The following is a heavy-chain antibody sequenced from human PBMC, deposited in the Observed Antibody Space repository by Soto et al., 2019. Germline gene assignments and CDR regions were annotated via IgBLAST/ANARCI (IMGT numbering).Heavy chain of an antibody. CDR3: ARACSYYDILTGYYPGLFDY. CDR2: INAGNGNT. CDR1: GYTFTSYA. D-gene: IGHD3-9*01. Sequence: ASVKVSCKASGYTFTSYAMHWVRQAPGQRLEWMGGINAGNGNTKYSQKFQGRVTITRDTSASTAYMELSSLRSEDTAVYYCARACSYYDILTGYYPGLFDYWGQGTLVTVSS. J-gene: IGHJ4*02. V-gene: IGHV1-3*01.